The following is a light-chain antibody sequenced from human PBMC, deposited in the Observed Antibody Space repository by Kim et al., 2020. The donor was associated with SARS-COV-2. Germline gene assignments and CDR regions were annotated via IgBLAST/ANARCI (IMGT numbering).Light chain of an antibody. CDR3: SSFTTSLTWV. Sequence: QSALTQPASVSGSPGQSITISCTGTSSHVGGYNYVSWYQQHPGKVPKLMIYDVSNRPSGVSNRFSGSKSGNTASLTISGLQAEDEADYYCSSFTTSLTWVFGGGTKLTV. V-gene: IGLV2-14*03. CDR2: DVS. J-gene: IGLJ3*02. CDR1: SSHVGGYNY.